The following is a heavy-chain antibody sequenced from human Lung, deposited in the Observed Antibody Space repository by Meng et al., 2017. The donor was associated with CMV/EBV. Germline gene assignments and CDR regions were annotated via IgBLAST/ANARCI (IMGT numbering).Heavy chain of an antibody. D-gene: IGHD6-13*01. CDR3: ARDSGYQQGLDY. Sequence: CAVSGGSISSSNWWSWVRQPPGQGLEWIGELYHSGSTNSNPSLKSQVTISVDKSKNQFSLKLSSVTAADTAVYYCARDSGYQQGLDYWGQGTLVTVSS. V-gene: IGHV4-4*02. J-gene: IGHJ4*02. CDR1: GGSISSSNW. CDR2: LYHSGST.